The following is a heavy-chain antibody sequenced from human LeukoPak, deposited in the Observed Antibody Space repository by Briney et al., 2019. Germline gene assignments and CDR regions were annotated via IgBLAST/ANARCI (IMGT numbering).Heavy chain of an antibody. CDR3: ARGGDSGSYPLVEYFQH. Sequence: ASETLSLTCTVSGGSISSYYWSWIRQPAGKGLEWIGRIYTSGSTNYNPSLKSRVTMSVDTSKNQFSLKVTSVITADTAVYYCARGGDSGSYPLVEYFQHWGQGTLVTVSS. CDR2: IYTSGST. D-gene: IGHD3-10*01. CDR1: GGSISSYY. V-gene: IGHV4-4*07. J-gene: IGHJ1*01.